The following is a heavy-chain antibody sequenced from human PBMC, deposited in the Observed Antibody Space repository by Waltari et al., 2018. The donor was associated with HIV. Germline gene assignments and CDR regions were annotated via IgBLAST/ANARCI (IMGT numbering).Heavy chain of an antibody. CDR1: GGTSNTYA. J-gene: IGHJ4*02. Sequence: QVHLVQSGAEVRKPGSSVKLSCKTSGGTSNTYAINWIRQAPGQGLEWMGGIIPLFGTTTYAPKVQGRVTITATESTTTAHMTLISLTSDDTAVYYCATRRGVAAPFDYWGRGSPVTVSS. CDR2: IIPLFGTT. V-gene: IGHV1-69*01. CDR3: ATRRGVAAPFDY. D-gene: IGHD2-15*01.